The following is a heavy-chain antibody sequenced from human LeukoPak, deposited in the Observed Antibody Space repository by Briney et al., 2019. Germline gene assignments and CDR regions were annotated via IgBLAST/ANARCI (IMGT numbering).Heavy chain of an antibody. CDR1: GGTFSSYA. Sequence: ASVKVSCKASGGTFSSYAISWVRQAPGQGLEWMGGIIPIFGTANYAQKFQGRVTITADESTSTAYTELSSLRSEDTAVYYCARDTSRIRNWFDPWGQGTLVTVSS. CDR2: IIPIFGTA. CDR3: ARDTSRIRNWFDP. J-gene: IGHJ5*02. V-gene: IGHV1-69*13. D-gene: IGHD2-15*01.